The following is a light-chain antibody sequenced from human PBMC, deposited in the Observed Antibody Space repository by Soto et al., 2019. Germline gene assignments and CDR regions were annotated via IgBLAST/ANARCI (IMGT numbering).Light chain of an antibody. CDR2: WAS. J-gene: IGKJ3*01. V-gene: IGKV4-1*01. CDR3: QQYYGIPFT. Sequence: DIVLTQSPDSLAVSLCERATISCKSNQSLLYSSNNKHYLAWYQKKPGQPPRLVIFWASTRESGVPDRFSGSGSGTDFTLTISSLQTEDGAVYYCQQYYGIPFTFGPGPKVD. CDR1: QSLLYSSNNKHY.